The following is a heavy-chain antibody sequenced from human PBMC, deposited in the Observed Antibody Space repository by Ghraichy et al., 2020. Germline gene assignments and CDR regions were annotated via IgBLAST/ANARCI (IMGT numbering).Heavy chain of an antibody. V-gene: IGHV3-15*01. CDR2: IKSNSDGGTT. CDR1: GFTFSNSW. Sequence: GGSLRLSCAVSGFTFSNSWMSWVRQAPGKGLEWVGRIKSNSDGGTTDYAAPVKDRFTISRDDSINTLFLQMNSLKTEDTAVYYCTTDGLIFSAGVFDYWGQGTLVTVSS. D-gene: IGHD6-25*01. CDR3: TTDGLIFSAGVFDY. J-gene: IGHJ4*02.